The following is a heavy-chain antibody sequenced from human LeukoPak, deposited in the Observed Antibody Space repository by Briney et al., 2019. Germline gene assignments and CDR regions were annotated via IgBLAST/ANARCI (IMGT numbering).Heavy chain of an antibody. D-gene: IGHD3-10*01. CDR2: ISYDGSNK. V-gene: IGHV3-30*18. Sequence: PGGSLRLSCAASGFTFSSYGMHWVRQAPGKGLEWVAVISYDGSNKYYADSVKGRFTISRDNSKNTLYLQMNSLRAEDTAAYYCAKDPRPYYYGSGSYFDYWGQGTLVTVSS. CDR1: GFTFSSYG. J-gene: IGHJ4*02. CDR3: AKDPRPYYYGSGSYFDY.